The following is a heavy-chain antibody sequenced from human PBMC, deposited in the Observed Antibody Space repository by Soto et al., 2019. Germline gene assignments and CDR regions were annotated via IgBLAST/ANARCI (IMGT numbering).Heavy chain of an antibody. Sequence: PSETLSLTCTVSGGSISSGSYYWSWIRQSPGKGLEWIGYIYYSGSTYYNPSLKSRVTISVDTSKNQFSLKLSSVTAADTAVYYCAREVVVVVAATPQQYYFDYWGQGTLVTVSS. J-gene: IGHJ4*02. CDR1: GGSISSGSYY. CDR2: IYYSGST. CDR3: AREVVVVVAATPQQYYFDY. V-gene: IGHV4-30-4*01. D-gene: IGHD2-15*01.